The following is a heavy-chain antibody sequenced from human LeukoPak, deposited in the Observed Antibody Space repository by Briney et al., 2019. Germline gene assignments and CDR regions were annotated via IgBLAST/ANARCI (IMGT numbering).Heavy chain of an antibody. Sequence: ASVKVSCKASGYTFTSYYLHWVRQAPGQGLEWMGIINPSGGSPNYAQKFQGRVTMTRDTSTSTVYMELRSLRSADTALYYCASWHYYGSGSPFDYWGQGTLVTVSS. D-gene: IGHD3-10*01. V-gene: IGHV1-46*01. CDR1: GYTFTSYY. CDR3: ASWHYYGSGSPFDY. CDR2: INPSGGSP. J-gene: IGHJ4*02.